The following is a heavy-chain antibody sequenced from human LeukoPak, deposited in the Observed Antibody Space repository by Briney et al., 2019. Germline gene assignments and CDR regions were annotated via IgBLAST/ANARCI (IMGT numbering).Heavy chain of an antibody. V-gene: IGHV3-33*01. CDR1: GFTFSSYG. J-gene: IGHJ4*02. CDR2: IWYDGSNK. D-gene: IGHD6-19*01. CDR3: ARDHSSGWYSDYFDS. Sequence: GGSLRLSCAASGFTFSSYGMHWVRQAPGKGLEWVAVIWYDGSNKYYADSVKGRFTISRDNSKNTLYLQMNSLRAEDTAVYYCARDHSSGWYSDYFDSWGQGTLVTVSS.